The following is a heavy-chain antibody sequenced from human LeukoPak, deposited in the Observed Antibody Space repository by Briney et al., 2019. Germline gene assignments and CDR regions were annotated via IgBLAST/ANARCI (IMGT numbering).Heavy chain of an antibody. CDR1: GGSISSYY. CDR2: IYTSGST. J-gene: IGHJ4*02. CDR3: ARLQRWLRVKGYFDY. D-gene: IGHD5-24*01. Sequence: SETLSLTCTVSGGSISSYYGSWIRQPAGKGLEWIGRIYTSGSTNYNPSLKSRVTMSVDTSKNQFSLKLSSVTAADTAVYYCARLQRWLRVKGYFDYWGQRTLVTVSS. V-gene: IGHV4-4*07.